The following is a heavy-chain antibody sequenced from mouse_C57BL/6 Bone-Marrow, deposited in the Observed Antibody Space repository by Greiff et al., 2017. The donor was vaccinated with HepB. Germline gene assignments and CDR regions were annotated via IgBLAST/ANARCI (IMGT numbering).Heavy chain of an antibody. CDR1: GFSLTSYG. Sequence: QVQLKQSGPGLVQPSQSLSITCTVSGFSLTSYGVHWVRQPPGKGLEWLGVIWSGGSTDYNAAFISRLSISKDNSKSQVFFKMNSLQADDTAIYYCAKNGPLYGSSFYWYFDVWGTGTTVTVSS. CDR2: IWSGGST. V-gene: IGHV2-4*01. J-gene: IGHJ1*03. CDR3: AKNGPLYGSSFYWYFDV. D-gene: IGHD1-1*01.